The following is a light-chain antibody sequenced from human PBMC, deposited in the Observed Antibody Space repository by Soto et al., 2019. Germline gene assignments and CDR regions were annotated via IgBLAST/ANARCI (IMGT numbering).Light chain of an antibody. J-gene: IGKJ1*01. Sequence: DIVLTQSPGTLSLSPGEEASLSCRASHNIYSSFLAWYQQKLGQAPRLLIYDASTRATGIPDRFSGSGSGTDFTLTISRLEPEDFAVYYCQQYGSSPRTFGPGTKVDIK. CDR2: DAS. V-gene: IGKV3-20*01. CDR1: HNIYSSF. CDR3: QQYGSSPRT.